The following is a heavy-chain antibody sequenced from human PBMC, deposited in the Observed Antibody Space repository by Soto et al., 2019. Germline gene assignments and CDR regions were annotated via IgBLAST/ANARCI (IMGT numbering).Heavy chain of an antibody. V-gene: IGHV1-2*02. Sequence: ASVKVSCKASGYTFTGYYMHWVRQAPGQGLEWMGWINPNSGGTNYAQKFQGRVTMTRDTSISTAYMELSRLRSDDTAVYYCARSFLDYDFWSGYYSPYYYYYGMDVWGQGTTVTVSS. J-gene: IGHJ6*02. D-gene: IGHD3-3*01. CDR2: INPNSGGT. CDR3: ARSFLDYDFWSGYYSPYYYYYGMDV. CDR1: GYTFTGYY.